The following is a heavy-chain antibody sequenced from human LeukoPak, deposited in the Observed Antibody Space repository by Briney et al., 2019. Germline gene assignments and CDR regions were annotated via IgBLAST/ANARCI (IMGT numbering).Heavy chain of an antibody. CDR1: GGTFSSYA. V-gene: IGHV1-69*04. CDR2: IIPIFGIA. D-gene: IGHD3-10*01. J-gene: IGHJ6*02. CDR3: ARGGDPDYYYYYGMDV. Sequence: GASVKVSCKASGGTFSSYANSWVRQAPGQGLEWMGRIIPIFGIASYAQKFQGRVTITAAKSTSTAYMELSSLRSEDTAVYYCARGGDPDYYYYYGMDVWGQGTTVTVSS.